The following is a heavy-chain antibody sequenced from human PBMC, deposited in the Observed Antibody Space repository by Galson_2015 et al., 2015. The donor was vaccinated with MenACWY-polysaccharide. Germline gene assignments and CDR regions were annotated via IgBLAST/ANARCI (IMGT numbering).Heavy chain of an antibody. CDR1: GFTFRSYG. D-gene: IGHD4-11*01. V-gene: IGHV3-33*01. J-gene: IGHJ6*04. CDR2: ICCDGSKK. Sequence: SLRLSCAASGFTFRSYGMHWVRQAPGKGLEWVTLICCDGSKKEYADSVKGRFTIPRDNSKNTLYLQMDSLRAEDTAVYYCSRLQSKYMDVWGKGTTVTVSS. CDR3: SRLQSKYMDV.